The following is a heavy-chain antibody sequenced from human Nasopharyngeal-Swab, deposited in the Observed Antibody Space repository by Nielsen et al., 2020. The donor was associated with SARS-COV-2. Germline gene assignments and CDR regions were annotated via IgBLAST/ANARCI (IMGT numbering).Heavy chain of an antibody. V-gene: IGHV5-10-1*01. Sequence: GESLKISCKGSGYSFPSYWISWVRQMPGKGLEWLGMIDPSDSYTNYSPSFQGHVTISADKSISTAYLQWSSLKASDTAMYFCARHYYDISTGYFNNWFDPWGQGTLVTVSS. CDR2: IDPSDSYT. J-gene: IGHJ5*02. CDR3: ARHYYDISTGYFNNWFDP. CDR1: GYSFPSYW. D-gene: IGHD3-9*01.